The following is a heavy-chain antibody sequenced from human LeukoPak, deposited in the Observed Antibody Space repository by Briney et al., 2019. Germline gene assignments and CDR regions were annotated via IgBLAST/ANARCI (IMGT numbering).Heavy chain of an antibody. CDR1: GGSISSYY. J-gene: IGHJ6*02. CDR2: IYYSGST. V-gene: IGHV4-59*08. CDR3: ARQGDYDGMDV. Sequence: NPSETLSLTCTVSGGSISSYYWSWIRQPPGKGLEGIGYIYYSGSTNYNPSLKSRVTISVDTSKNQFSLKLSSVTAADTAVYYCARQGDYDGMDVWGQGTTVTVSS.